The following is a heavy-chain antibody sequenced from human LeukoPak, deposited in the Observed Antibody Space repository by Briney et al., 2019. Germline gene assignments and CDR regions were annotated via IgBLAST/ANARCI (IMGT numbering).Heavy chain of an antibody. CDR2: MNPNSGNT. D-gene: IGHD6-13*01. Sequence: ASVKVSCTASGYTFASYDINCVRQATGQGLEWMGWMNPNSGNTGYAQKFQGRVTMTRNTSITTAYMELSSLRSEDTAVYYCARVFRVAATGRYFDYWGQGTLVTVSS. J-gene: IGHJ4*02. V-gene: IGHV1-8*01. CDR1: GYTFASYD. CDR3: ARVFRVAATGRYFDY.